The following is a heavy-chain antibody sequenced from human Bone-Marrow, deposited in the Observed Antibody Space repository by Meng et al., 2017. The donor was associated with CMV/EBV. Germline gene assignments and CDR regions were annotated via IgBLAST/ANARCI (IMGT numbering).Heavy chain of an antibody. Sequence: GESLKISCTASGFTFGDYAMSWVRQAPGKGLEWVSSISSSSSYIYYADSVKGRFTISRDNAKNSLYLQMNSLRAEDTAVYYCARDLSDCSSTSCYYYYYYGMDVWGQGNTVTVSS. CDR1: GFTFGDYA. CDR3: ARDLSDCSSTSCYYYYYYGMDV. D-gene: IGHD2-2*01. J-gene: IGHJ6*02. CDR2: ISSSSSYI. V-gene: IGHV3-21*01.